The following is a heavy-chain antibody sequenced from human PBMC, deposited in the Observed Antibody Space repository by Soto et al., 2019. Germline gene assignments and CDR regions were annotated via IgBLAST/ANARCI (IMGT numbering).Heavy chain of an antibody. Sequence: QVQLVESGGGVVQPGRSLRLSCAASGFTFSSYGMHWVRQAPGKGLEWVAVIWYDGSNKYYADSVKGRFSISRDNSKNTLYLQINGLRAEDTAVYYCAREGLGTPDCWGQGTLVTVSS. V-gene: IGHV3-33*01. D-gene: IGHD1-7*01. J-gene: IGHJ4*02. CDR1: GFTFSSYG. CDR2: IWYDGSNK. CDR3: AREGLGTPDC.